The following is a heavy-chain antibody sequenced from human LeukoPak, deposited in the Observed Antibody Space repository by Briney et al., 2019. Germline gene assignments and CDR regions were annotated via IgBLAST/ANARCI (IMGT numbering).Heavy chain of an antibody. V-gene: IGHV3-53*01. CDR3: ARVGGWPYYFDY. CDR2: IYSGGST. J-gene: IGHJ4*02. D-gene: IGHD6-19*01. CDR1: GFTVSSNY. Sequence: GGSLRLSCAASGFTVSSNYMSWVRQAPGKGLEWVSVIYSGGSTYYADSVKGRFTISRDNSKNTLYLQMNRLRAEDTAVYYCARVGGWPYYFDYWGQGTLVTVSS.